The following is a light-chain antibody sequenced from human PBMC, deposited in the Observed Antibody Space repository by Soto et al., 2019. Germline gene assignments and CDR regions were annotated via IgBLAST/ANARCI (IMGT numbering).Light chain of an antibody. CDR1: SSNIGSNT. CDR3: GTWDSSLTIGVI. J-gene: IGLJ2*01. V-gene: IGLV1-44*01. Sequence: QSVLTQPPSASGTPGQRVTISCSGSSSNIGSNTVNWYQQLPGTAPKLLIYSNNQRPSGVPDRFSGSKSGTLATLDITGLQTGDEADYYCGTWDSSLTIGVIFGGGTKVTVL. CDR2: SNN.